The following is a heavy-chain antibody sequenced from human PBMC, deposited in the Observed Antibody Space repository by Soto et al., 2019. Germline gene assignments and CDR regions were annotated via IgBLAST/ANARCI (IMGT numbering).Heavy chain of an antibody. CDR3: ARDSMVVPAAMFDPRAPFDY. V-gene: IGHV3-48*02. CDR2: ISSGNYTI. Sequence: EVQLVESGGGLVQPGGSLRLSCAASGFTFSSYSMNWVRQAPGKGLEWVSYISSGNYTIYYADAVKGRFTISRDNAKNSLYLQMNSLRDEDTAVYYCARDSMVVPAAMFDPRAPFDYWGQGTLVTVSS. CDR1: GFTFSSYS. J-gene: IGHJ4*02. D-gene: IGHD2-2*01.